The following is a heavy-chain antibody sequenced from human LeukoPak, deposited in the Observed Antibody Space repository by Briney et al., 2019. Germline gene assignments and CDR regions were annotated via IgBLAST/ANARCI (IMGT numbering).Heavy chain of an antibody. Sequence: SETLSLTCTVSGGSINGYYWTWIRQPPGKGLEWIGFVYYSASTNYNPSLKSRVTISVDTSKKQFSLRLSSVTTAETAVYYCARGIMTTVPTFDSWGQGTLVTVSS. J-gene: IGHJ4*02. V-gene: IGHV4-59*01. CDR3: ARGIMTTVPTFDS. CDR1: GGSINGYY. CDR2: VYYSAST. D-gene: IGHD4-17*01.